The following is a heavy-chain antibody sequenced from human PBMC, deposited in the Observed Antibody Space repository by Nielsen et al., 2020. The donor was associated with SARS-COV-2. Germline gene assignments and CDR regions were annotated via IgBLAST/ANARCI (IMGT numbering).Heavy chain of an antibody. J-gene: IGHJ6*02. V-gene: IGHV3-73*01. CDR1: GFTFGDAI. CDR2: IRSKTNNYET. Sequence: GESLKISCAASGFTFGDAIIHWVRQASGKGLEWVGRIRSKTNNYETAYAVSVKGRFTISRDESKNMAYLQMNSLKTEDTAVYYCKHYYDMDVWGQGTAVTVSS. CDR3: KHYYDMDV.